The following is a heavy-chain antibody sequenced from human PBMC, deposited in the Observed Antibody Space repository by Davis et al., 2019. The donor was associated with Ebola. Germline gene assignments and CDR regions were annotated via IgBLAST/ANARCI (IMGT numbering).Heavy chain of an antibody. CDR1: GGSISSYY. CDR2: INHSGST. Sequence: SETLSLTCTVSGGSISSYYWGWIRQPPEKGLEWIGEINHSGSTNYNPSLKSRVTISVDTSKNQFSLNVSSVTAADSALYYCARAPTRYSYGYFYYGMGVWGQGTTVTVSS. J-gene: IGHJ6*02. CDR3: ARAPTRYSYGYFYYGMGV. D-gene: IGHD5-12*01. V-gene: IGHV4-34*01.